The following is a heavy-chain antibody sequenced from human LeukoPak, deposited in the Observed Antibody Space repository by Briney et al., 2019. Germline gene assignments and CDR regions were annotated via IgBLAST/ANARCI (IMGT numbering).Heavy chain of an antibody. Sequence: SVTVSCKASGYTFTSYDINWVRQATGQGLEWMGWINPNSCNTGYAQKFQGRVTMTRNTSISTAYMELSSLRSEDTAVYYCARALYGSSGYYYRGDDYWGQGTLVTVSS. CDR2: INPNSCNT. CDR1: GYTFTSYD. V-gene: IGHV1-8*01. D-gene: IGHD3-22*01. CDR3: ARALYGSSGYYYRGDDY. J-gene: IGHJ4*02.